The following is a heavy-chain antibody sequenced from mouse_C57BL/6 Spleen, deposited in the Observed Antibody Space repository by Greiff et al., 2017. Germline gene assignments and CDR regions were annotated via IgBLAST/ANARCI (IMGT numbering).Heavy chain of an antibody. D-gene: IGHD1-1*01. Sequence: VQLQQPGAELVMPGASVKLSCKASGYTFTSYWMHWVKQRPGQGLEWIGEIDPSDSYTNYNQKFKGKSTLTVDKSSSTAYMQLSSLTSEDSAVYYCARKHYGVDYWGQGTTLTVSS. J-gene: IGHJ2*01. CDR1: GYTFTSYW. CDR3: ARKHYGVDY. CDR2: IDPSDSYT. V-gene: IGHV1-69*01.